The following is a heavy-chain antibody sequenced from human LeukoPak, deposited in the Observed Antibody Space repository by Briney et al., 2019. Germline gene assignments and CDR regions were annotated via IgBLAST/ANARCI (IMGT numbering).Heavy chain of an antibody. J-gene: IGHJ6*03. V-gene: IGHV3-30*02. CDR3: AKGCSWEIYPYYYMDV. D-gene: IGHD1-26*01. CDR2: IRHDGSNK. Sequence: GGSLRLSCAASGFTFSSYGMHWVRQAPGKGLEWVAFIRHDGSNKYYADSVKGRFTTSRGSSRSTLYLQMNSLRPEDTAVYYCAKGCSWEIYPYYYMDVWGKGTTVTVSS. CDR1: GFTFSSYG.